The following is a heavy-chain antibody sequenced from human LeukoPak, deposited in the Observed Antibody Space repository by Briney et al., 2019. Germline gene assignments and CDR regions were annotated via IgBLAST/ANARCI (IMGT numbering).Heavy chain of an antibody. J-gene: IGHJ4*02. D-gene: IGHD2-2*01. CDR3: AREGGTVVVGRFDY. CDR2: IQTDGSDK. Sequence: PGGSLRLSCAASGINFRASGMHWVRQAPGMGLEWVTFIQTDGSDKKYAASVAGRFTISRDNSKNTVYLHMNSQRPDDTALYHCAREGGTVVVGRFDYWGQGTLVTVSS. CDR1: GINFRASG. V-gene: IGHV3-30*02.